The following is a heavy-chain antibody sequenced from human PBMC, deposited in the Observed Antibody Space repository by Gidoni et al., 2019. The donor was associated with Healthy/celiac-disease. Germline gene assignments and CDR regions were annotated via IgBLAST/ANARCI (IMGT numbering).Heavy chain of an antibody. J-gene: IGHJ4*02. Sequence: EVQLFESGGGLVQPGGSLSLSCAASCFTFSSYAMSWVRQAPGKGLEWVSAISGRGGSTYYADSVKGRFTISRDNSKNTLYRQMNSLRAEDTAVYYCAKDKKPGWFGESPLFDYWGQGTLVTVSS. CDR3: AKDKKPGWFGESPLFDY. CDR1: CFTFSSYA. D-gene: IGHD3-10*01. V-gene: IGHV3-23*01. CDR2: ISGRGGST.